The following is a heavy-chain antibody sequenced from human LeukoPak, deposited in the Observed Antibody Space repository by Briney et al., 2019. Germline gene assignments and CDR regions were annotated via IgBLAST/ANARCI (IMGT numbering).Heavy chain of an antibody. CDR2: IYYSGST. CDR1: GGSISSGDYY. D-gene: IGHD6-13*01. J-gene: IGHJ4*02. CDR3: ARGVAAAALFDY. Sequence: SQTLSLTCTVSGGSISSGDYYWGWIRQPPGKGLEWIGYIYYSGSTYYNPSLKSRVTISVDTSKNQFSLKLSSVTAADTAVYYCARGVAAAALFDYWGQGTLVTVSS. V-gene: IGHV4-30-4*01.